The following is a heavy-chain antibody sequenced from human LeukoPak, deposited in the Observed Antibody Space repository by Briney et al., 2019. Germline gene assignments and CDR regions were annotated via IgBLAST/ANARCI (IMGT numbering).Heavy chain of an antibody. D-gene: IGHD3-22*01. V-gene: IGHV1-2*02. J-gene: IGHJ4*02. CDR2: INPNSGGT. CDR1: GYAFTGYY. CDR3: ARADGLYYYDSSGLLDY. Sequence: GASVKVSCKASGYAFTGYYMHWVRQAPGQGLEWMGWINPNSGGTNYAQRFQGRVTMTRDTSISTAYMELSRLRSDDTAVYYCARADGLYYYDSSGLLDYWGQGTLVTVSS.